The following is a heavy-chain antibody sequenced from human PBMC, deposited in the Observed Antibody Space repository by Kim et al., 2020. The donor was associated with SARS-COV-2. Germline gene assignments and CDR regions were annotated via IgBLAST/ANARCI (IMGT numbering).Heavy chain of an antibody. CDR2: IYSGGST. V-gene: IGHV3-53*04. CDR1: GFTVSSNY. CDR3: ARVGIYDSSGYYYVSNWYFDL. Sequence: GGSLRLSCAASGFTVSSNYMSWVRQAPGKGLEWVSVIYSGGSTYYADSVKGRFTISRHNSKNTLYLQMNSLRAEDTAVYYCARVGIYDSSGYYYVSNWYFDLWGRGTLVTVSS. J-gene: IGHJ2*01. D-gene: IGHD3-22*01.